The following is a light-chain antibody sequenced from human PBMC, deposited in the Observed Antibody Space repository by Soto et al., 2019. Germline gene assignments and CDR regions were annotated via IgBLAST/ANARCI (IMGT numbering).Light chain of an antibody. CDR3: HQDGSSPLST. CDR1: QSVSSSY. V-gene: IGKV3-20*01. CDR2: GAS. J-gene: IGKJ3*01. Sequence: EIVLTQSPGTLSLSPGERATLSCRASQSVSSSYLAWYQQKPGQAPRLLIYGASSRATGIPDRFSGSGSGTDFTLTISRLEPEDFAVYYCHQDGSSPLSTFGPGTKVDIK.